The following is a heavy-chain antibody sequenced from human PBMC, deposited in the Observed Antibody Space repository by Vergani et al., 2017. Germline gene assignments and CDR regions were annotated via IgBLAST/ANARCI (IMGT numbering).Heavy chain of an antibody. D-gene: IGHD6-13*01. CDR2: ISSSSSYI. CDR3: AXDGYSSSWYLYYYYGMDV. V-gene: IGHV3-21*01. CDR1: GFTFSSYS. Sequence: EVQLVESGGGLVKPGGSLRLSCAASGFTFSSYSMNWVRQAPGKGLEWVSSISSSSSYIYYADSVKGRFTISRDNAKNSLYLQMNSLRAEDTAVYYCAXDGYSSSWYLYYYYGMDVWGQGTTVTVSS. J-gene: IGHJ6*02.